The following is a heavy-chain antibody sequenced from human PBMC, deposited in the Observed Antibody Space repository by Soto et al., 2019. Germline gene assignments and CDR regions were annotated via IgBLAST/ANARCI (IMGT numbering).Heavy chain of an antibody. J-gene: IGHJ4*02. D-gene: IGHD5-12*01. Sequence: ASVKVSCKASGYTFTSYYIHWVRQAPGQGLEWMGIFNPSGGSTNYAQKFQGKVTMTRDTSTSTVYMELSSLRYEDTAVYYCGRDDPSGYFFIDYWGQGTLVTVSS. V-gene: IGHV1-46*03. CDR3: GRDDPSGYFFIDY. CDR2: FNPSGGST. CDR1: GYTFTSYY.